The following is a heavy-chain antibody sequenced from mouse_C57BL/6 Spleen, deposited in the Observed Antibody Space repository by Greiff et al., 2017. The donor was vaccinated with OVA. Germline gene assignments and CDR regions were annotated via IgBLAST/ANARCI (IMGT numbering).Heavy chain of an antibody. CDR2: IDPSDSYT. Sequence: QVQLKQPGAELVMPGASVKLSCKASGYTFTSYWMHWVKQRPGQGLEWIGEIDPSDSYTNYNQKFKGKSTLTVDKSSSTAYMQLSSLTSEDSAVYYCARGEGYFDYWGQGTTLTVSS. J-gene: IGHJ2*01. CDR3: ARGEGYFDY. V-gene: IGHV1-69*01. CDR1: GYTFTSYW.